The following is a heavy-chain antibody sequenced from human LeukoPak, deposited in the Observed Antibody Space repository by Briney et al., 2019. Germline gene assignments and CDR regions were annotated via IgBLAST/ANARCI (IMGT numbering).Heavy chain of an antibody. V-gene: IGHV4-30-2*01. CDR3: AREPIEMATIWDDY. D-gene: IGHD5-24*01. CDR2: IYHSGST. CDR1: GGSISSGGYY. J-gene: IGHJ4*02. Sequence: SETLSLTCTVSGGSISSGGYYWSWIRQPPGKGLEWIGYIYHSGSTYYNPSLKSRVTISVDRSKNQFSLKLSSVTAADTAVYYCAREPIEMATIWDDYWGQGTLVTVSS.